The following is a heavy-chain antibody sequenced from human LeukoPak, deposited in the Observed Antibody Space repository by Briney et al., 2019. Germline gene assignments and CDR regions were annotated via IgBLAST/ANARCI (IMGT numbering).Heavy chain of an antibody. CDR1: RFTFSSYG. Sequence: GRSLRLSCAASRFTFSSYGMHWVRQAPGKRLEWVAVIWNDGSETFHADSVKGRFRIARDNSKNTLYLQMNSLRAEDTAVYFCARDMGRAWYGPPDYWGQGTLVTVSS. V-gene: IGHV3-33*08. D-gene: IGHD6-13*01. CDR2: IWNDGSET. CDR3: ARDMGRAWYGPPDY. J-gene: IGHJ4*02.